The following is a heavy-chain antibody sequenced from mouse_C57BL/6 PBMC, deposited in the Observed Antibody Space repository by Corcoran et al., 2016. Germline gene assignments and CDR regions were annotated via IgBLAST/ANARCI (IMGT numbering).Heavy chain of an antibody. J-gene: IGHJ4*01. CDR1: GYTFTTYG. CDR3: ARDDYDEKGYAMDY. Sequence: QIQLVQSGPELKKPGETVNISCKASGYTFTTYGMSWVKQAPGKGLKWMGWINTYSGVPTYADDFKGRFAFSLETSASTAYLQINNLKNEDTATYFCARDDYDEKGYAMDYWGQGTSVTVSS. CDR2: INTYSGVP. D-gene: IGHD2-4*01. V-gene: IGHV9-3*01.